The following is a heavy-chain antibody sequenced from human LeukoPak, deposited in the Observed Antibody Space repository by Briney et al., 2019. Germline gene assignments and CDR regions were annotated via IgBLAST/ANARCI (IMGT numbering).Heavy chain of an antibody. D-gene: IGHD3-16*01. CDR2: MYTGGTT. Sequence: GGSLRLSCAASGFSVGGTHMSWVRQAPGKGLEWVSAMYTGGTTYYADSVTGRFTISRDNSKNTLYLHMNSLRVEDTAVYYCAKDEATSGGGLASWGQGTLVSVSS. CDR1: GFSVGGTH. CDR3: AKDEATSGGGLAS. V-gene: IGHV3-53*01. J-gene: IGHJ4*02.